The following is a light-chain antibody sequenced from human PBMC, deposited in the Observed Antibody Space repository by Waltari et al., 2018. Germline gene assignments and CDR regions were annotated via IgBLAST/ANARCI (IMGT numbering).Light chain of an antibody. Sequence: DIVLTEDREKGSLSPGERATLACRESQNVATHLAWYQQKPGQAPRLLIYDASTRATGIPARFSGSGSGTDFSLTISTLEPEDFAIYYCHQRSARDTFGQGTRLEIK. CDR3: HQRSARDT. CDR1: QNVATH. CDR2: DAS. J-gene: IGKJ5*01. V-gene: IGKV3-11*01.